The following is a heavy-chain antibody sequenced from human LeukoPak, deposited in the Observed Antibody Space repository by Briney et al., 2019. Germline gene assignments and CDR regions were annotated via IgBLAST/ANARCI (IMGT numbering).Heavy chain of an antibody. CDR3: TATLGY. V-gene: IGHV3-15*01. Sequence: GGSLRLSCAASGFTFSEAWMTWVRQAPGKGLEWVGLIKRKTDGGTADYAAPVKGRFTISSDDSESTLYLQMNALKTEDTAVYYCTATLGYWGRGTLVTVSS. CDR2: IKRKTDGGTA. D-gene: IGHD1-26*01. J-gene: IGHJ4*02. CDR1: GFTFSEAW.